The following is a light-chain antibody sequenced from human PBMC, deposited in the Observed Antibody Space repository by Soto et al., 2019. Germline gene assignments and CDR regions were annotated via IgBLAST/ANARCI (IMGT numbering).Light chain of an antibody. J-gene: IGKJ1*01. CDR2: KAS. Sequence: DIQMTQSPSTLSGSVGDRVTVTCRASQTIGILLDCYQQKAGKTPKLLMYKASTLKSGGPSRFSGSGSVTEFTLTISSLQPDDFATYYCQHYNSYSEAFGQGTKVDIK. CDR3: QHYNSYSEA. V-gene: IGKV1-5*03. CDR1: QTIGIL.